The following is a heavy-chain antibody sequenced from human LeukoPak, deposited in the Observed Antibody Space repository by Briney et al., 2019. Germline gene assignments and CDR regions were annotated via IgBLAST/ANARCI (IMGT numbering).Heavy chain of an antibody. D-gene: IGHD4-17*01. CDR3: ARRFRYGDSFDY. J-gene: IGHJ4*02. CDR1: GGSISSYY. Sequence: SETLSLTCTVSGGSISSYYWSWIRQPPGKGLERIGYIYYSGSTNYNPSLKSRVTISVDTSKNQFSLKLSSVTAADTAVYYCARRFRYGDSFDYLGQGTLVTVSS. CDR2: IYYSGST. V-gene: IGHV4-59*08.